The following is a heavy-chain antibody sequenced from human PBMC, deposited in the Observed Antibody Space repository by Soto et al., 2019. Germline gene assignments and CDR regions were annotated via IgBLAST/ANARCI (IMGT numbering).Heavy chain of an antibody. D-gene: IGHD3-22*01. J-gene: IGHJ5*02. CDR1: GGTFSSYA. CDR3: ARLSYDSSGYSPNWFDP. Sequence: SVKVSCKASGGTFSSYAISWVRQAPGQGLEWMGGIIPIFGTANYAQKFQGRVTITADESTSTAYMELSSLRSEDTAVYYCARLSYDSSGYSPNWFDPWGQGTLVTVSS. CDR2: IIPIFGTA. V-gene: IGHV1-69*13.